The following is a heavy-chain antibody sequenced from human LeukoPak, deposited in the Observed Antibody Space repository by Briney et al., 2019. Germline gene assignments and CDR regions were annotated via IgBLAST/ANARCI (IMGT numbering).Heavy chain of an antibody. D-gene: IGHD3-22*01. J-gene: IGHJ1*01. V-gene: IGHV3-7*01. CDR2: IKQDGSEK. Sequence: GGSLRLSCAASGFTFSDYYMSWIRQAPGKGLEWVANIKQDGSEKYYVDSVKGRFTISRDNAKNSLYLQMNSLRAEDTAVYYCARVATSYYYDSSGSEYFQHWGQGTLVTVSS. CDR1: GFTFSDYY. CDR3: ARVATSYYYDSSGSEYFQH.